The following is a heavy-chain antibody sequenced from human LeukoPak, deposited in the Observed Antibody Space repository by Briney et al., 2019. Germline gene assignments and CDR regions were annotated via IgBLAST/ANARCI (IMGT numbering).Heavy chain of an antibody. CDR1: GFTFSSYD. J-gene: IGHJ3*02. Sequence: GGSLRLSCAASGFTFSSYDMHWVRQATGKGLEWVSAIGTAGDTYYPASVEGRFTISRENAKNSLYLQMNSRRAGDTAVYYCARGGSTGDAFDIWGQGTMVTASS. D-gene: IGHD3-9*01. CDR2: IGTAGDT. V-gene: IGHV3-13*01. CDR3: ARGGSTGDAFDI.